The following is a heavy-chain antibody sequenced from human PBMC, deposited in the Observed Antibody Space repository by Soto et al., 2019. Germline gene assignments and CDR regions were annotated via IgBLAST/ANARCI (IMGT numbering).Heavy chain of an antibody. CDR1: GYTFSSYA. V-gene: IGHV1-3*01. CDR3: ARDTGDGTFDF. CDR2: INAGYGNT. D-gene: IGHD7-27*01. J-gene: IGHJ4*02. Sequence: GXSVKVSCKASGYTFSSYAMHWVRQAPGQRLEWMGWINAGYGNTKSSQKFQDRVTISRDTSASTAYMELTSLRSEDTAVYYCARDTGDGTFDFWGQGPLVTVSS.